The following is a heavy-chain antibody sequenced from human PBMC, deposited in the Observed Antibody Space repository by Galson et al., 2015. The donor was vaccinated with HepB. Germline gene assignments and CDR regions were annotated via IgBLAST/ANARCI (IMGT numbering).Heavy chain of an antibody. V-gene: IGHV7-4-1*02. J-gene: IGHJ4*02. CDR2: INTDTGNP. CDR1: GYTFTSYA. D-gene: IGHD6-19*01. Sequence: SVKVSCKASGYTFTSYAMNWVRQAPGQGLEWMGWINTDTGNPTYVQGFTGRFVFSLDTSVGTAYLQISSLKPEDTAVYYCARDPRGSAWGGIDSWGQGTLVTVSS. CDR3: ARDPRGSAWGGIDS.